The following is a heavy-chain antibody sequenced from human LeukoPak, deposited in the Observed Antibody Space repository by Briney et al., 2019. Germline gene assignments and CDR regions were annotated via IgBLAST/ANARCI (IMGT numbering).Heavy chain of an antibody. Sequence: PSETLSLTCAVYGGSFSGYYWSWIRQPPGKGLEWIGEINHSGSTNYNPSLKSRVTISVDTSKNQFSLKLSSVTAADTAVYYCARWYRYYDFWSGPFRPNNWFDPWGQGTLVTVSS. D-gene: IGHD3-3*01. CDR1: GGSFSGYY. J-gene: IGHJ5*02. V-gene: IGHV4-34*01. CDR3: ARWYRYYDFWSGPFRPNNWFDP. CDR2: INHSGST.